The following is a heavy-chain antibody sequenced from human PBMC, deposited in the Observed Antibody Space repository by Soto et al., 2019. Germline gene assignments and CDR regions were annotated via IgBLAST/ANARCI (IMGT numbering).Heavy chain of an antibody. Sequence: SETLSLTCTVSGGSISSGDYYWSWIRQPPGKGLEWIGHIYYSGSTYYNPSLKSRVTISVDTSKNQFSLKLSSVTAADTAVYYCAREAKYSSSWFNWFDPWGQGTLVTAPQ. CDR3: AREAKYSSSWFNWFDP. J-gene: IGHJ5*02. D-gene: IGHD6-13*01. V-gene: IGHV4-30-4*01. CDR1: GGSISSGDYY. CDR2: IYYSGST.